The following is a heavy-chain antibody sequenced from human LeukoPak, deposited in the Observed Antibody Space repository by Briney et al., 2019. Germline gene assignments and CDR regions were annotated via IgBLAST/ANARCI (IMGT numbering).Heavy chain of an antibody. CDR2: IDPNSGGT. CDR1: GYTFTGYY. CDR3: ARAAVNYYDSSGNYY. D-gene: IGHD3-22*01. Sequence: ASVKVSCKASGYTFTGYYMHWVRQAPGQGLEWMGRIDPNSGGTNYAQKFQGRVTMTRDTSISTAYMELSRLRSDDTAVYYCARAAVNYYDSSGNYYWGQGTLVTVSS. J-gene: IGHJ4*02. V-gene: IGHV1-2*06.